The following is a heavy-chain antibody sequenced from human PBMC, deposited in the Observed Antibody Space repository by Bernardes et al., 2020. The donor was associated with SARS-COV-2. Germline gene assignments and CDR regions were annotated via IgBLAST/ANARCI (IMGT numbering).Heavy chain of an antibody. CDR1: GGSISSSSYY. V-gene: IGHV4-39*01. CDR2: IYYSGST. D-gene: IGHD2-8*01. Sequence: SETLSLTCTVSGGSISSSSYYWGWIRQPPGKGLEWIGSIYYSGSTYYNPSLKSRVTISVDTSKNQFSLKLSSVTAADTAVYYCARRIVLMVYGINWFDPWGQGTLVTVSS. J-gene: IGHJ5*02. CDR3: ARRIVLMVYGINWFDP.